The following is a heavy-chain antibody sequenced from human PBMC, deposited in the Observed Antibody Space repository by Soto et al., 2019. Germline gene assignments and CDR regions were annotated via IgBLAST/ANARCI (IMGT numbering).Heavy chain of an antibody. J-gene: IGHJ5*02. D-gene: IGHD6-13*01. CDR1: GFTFSSYA. CDR2: ISGSGGST. V-gene: IGHV3-23*01. Sequence: GGSLRLSCAASGFTFSSYAMSWVRQAPGKGLEWVSAISGSGGSTYYADSVKGRFTISRDNSKNTLYLQMNSLRAEDTAVYYCAKDSDKQQLVPNWFDPWGQGTLVTVSS. CDR3: AKDSDKQQLVPNWFDP.